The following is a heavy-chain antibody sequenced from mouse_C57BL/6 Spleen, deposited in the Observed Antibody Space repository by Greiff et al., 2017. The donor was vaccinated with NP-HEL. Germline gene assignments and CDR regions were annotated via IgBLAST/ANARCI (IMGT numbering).Heavy chain of an antibody. J-gene: IGHJ2*01. Sequence: VQLQQSGPELVKPGASVKISCKASGYTFTDYYMNWVKQSPGKSLEWIGDINPNNGGTSYNQKFKGKATLTVDKSSSTAYMEPRSRASEDSAVYYCARDRRYYFDYWGQGTTLTVSS. CDR2: INPNNGGT. CDR1: GYTFTDYY. V-gene: IGHV1-26*01. CDR3: ARDRRYYFDY.